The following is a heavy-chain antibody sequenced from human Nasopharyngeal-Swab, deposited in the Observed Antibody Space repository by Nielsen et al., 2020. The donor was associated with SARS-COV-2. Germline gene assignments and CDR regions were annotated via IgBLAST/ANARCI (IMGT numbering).Heavy chain of an antibody. J-gene: IGHJ6*02. CDR2: IDYSGGT. Sequence: SETLSLTCTVSGGSVTSAGDYWNWIRQPPGKGLEWIGYIDYSGGTKYNPSLKSRLTISVDTSRNQFSLKLHSVTAADTAVYYCASDSRFTSKWSNGMDVWGQGTTVTVSS. CDR1: GGSVTSAGDY. V-gene: IGHV4-61*08. CDR3: ASDSRFTSKWSNGMDV. D-gene: IGHD2-2*01.